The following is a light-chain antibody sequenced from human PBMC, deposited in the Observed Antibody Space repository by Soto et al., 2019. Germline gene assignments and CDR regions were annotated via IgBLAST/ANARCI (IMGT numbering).Light chain of an antibody. CDR1: QSVSSY. CDR3: QQYGKSPWT. Sequence: EIVLTQSPATLSLSPGERATLSCRASQSVSSYLAWYQQKPGQAPRLLIYDASSRPTDIPDRFSGSGSGTEFTLTISRLEPEDFAVYYCQQYGKSPWTFGQGTKVEIK. V-gene: IGKV3-20*01. J-gene: IGKJ1*01. CDR2: DAS.